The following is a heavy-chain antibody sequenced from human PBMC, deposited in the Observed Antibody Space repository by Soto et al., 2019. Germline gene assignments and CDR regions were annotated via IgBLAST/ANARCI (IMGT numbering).Heavy chain of an antibody. Sequence: PSETLSLTCAVYGGSFSGYYWSWIRQPPGKGLEWIGEINHSGSTNYNPSLKSRVTISVDRSKNQFSLKLSSVTAADTAVYYCARGGFGSVDYYYYYMDVWGKGTTVTVSS. J-gene: IGHJ6*03. D-gene: IGHD3-3*01. CDR1: GGSFSGYY. CDR3: ARGGFGSVDYYYYYMDV. CDR2: INHSGST. V-gene: IGHV4-34*01.